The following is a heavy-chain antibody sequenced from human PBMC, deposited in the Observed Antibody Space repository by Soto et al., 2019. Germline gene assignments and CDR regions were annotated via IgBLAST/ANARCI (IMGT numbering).Heavy chain of an antibody. D-gene: IGHD3-16*01. J-gene: IGHJ3*02. CDR1: GYTFTSYA. CDR2: INAGNGNT. Sequence: ASVKVSCKASGYTFTSYAMHWVRQAPGQRLEWMGWINAGNGNTKYSQKFQGRVTITRDTSVSTAYMELSRLRSDDTAVYYCARVRLDDYVWGSPYVGAFDIWGQGTMVTVSS. V-gene: IGHV1-3*01. CDR3: ARVRLDDYVWGSPYVGAFDI.